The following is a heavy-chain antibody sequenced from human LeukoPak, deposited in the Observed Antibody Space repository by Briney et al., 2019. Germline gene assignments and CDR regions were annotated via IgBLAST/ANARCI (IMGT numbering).Heavy chain of an antibody. D-gene: IGHD2-15*01. CDR1: GFTVSSSY. Sequence: PGGSLRLSCAASGFTVSSSYMSWVRQAPGKGLEWVSVTYNGGDTYFADSVKGRFTISRDNSKNTLYLQMNSLRAEDTAVYYCARDPGHEDIDAFDIWGQGTMVTVSS. CDR3: ARDPGHEDIDAFDI. V-gene: IGHV3-53*05. CDR2: TYNGGDT. J-gene: IGHJ3*02.